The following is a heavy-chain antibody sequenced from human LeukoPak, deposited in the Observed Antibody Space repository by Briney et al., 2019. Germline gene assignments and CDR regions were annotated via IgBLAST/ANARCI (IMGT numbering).Heavy chain of an antibody. Sequence: SETLSLTCTVSGGSISSYYWSWIRQPAGKGLEWIGRIYTSESTNYNPSLRSRVTMSVDTSKNQFSLNLRSVTAADTAVYYCARGLTKSGTTTNFDYWGQGTLVTVSS. V-gene: IGHV4-4*07. CDR2: IYTSEST. CDR1: GGSISSYY. J-gene: IGHJ4*02. D-gene: IGHD1-7*01. CDR3: ARGLTKSGTTTNFDY.